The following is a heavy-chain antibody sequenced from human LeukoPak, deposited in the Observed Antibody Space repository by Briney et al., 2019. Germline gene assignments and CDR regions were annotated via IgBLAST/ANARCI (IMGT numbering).Heavy chain of an antibody. V-gene: IGHV3-48*03. Sequence: PGGSLRLSCAASGFTFSSYEMNWVRQAPGKGLEWVSYISSSGSTIYYADSVKGRFTISRDNAKNSLYLQMNGLRAEDTAVYYCARATLIVGATPLDYWGQGTLVTVSS. D-gene: IGHD1-26*01. CDR3: ARATLIVGATPLDY. CDR1: GFTFSSYE. J-gene: IGHJ4*02. CDR2: ISSSGSTI.